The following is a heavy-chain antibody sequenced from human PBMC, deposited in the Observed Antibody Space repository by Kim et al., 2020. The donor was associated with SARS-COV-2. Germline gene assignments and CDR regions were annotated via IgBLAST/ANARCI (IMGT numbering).Heavy chain of an antibody. J-gene: IGHJ4*02. D-gene: IGHD3-10*01. CDR1: GGSISSGGYY. CDR2: IYYSGST. Sequence: SETLSLTCTVSGGSISSGGYYWSWIRQHPGKGLEWIGYIYYSGSTYYNPSLKSRVTISVDTSKNQFSLKLSSVTAADTAVYYCARGGRGSGSPRYYFDYWGQGTLVTVSS. V-gene: IGHV4-31*03. CDR3: ARGGRGSGSPRYYFDY.